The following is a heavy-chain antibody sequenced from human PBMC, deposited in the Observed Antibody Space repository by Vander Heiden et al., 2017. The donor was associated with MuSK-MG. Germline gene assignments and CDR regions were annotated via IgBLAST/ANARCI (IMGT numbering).Heavy chain of an antibody. CDR3: ARVVAYYYYYMDV. Sequence: QVQLQQWGAGLLKPSETLSLTCAVYGGSFSGYYWSWIRQPPGKGLEWIGEINHSGTTNYNPSLKSRVTISVDTSKNHFSLKLSSVTAADTAVYYCARVVAYYYYYMDVWGKGTTVTVSS. J-gene: IGHJ6*03. V-gene: IGHV4-34*01. CDR1: GGSFSGYY. CDR2: INHSGTT.